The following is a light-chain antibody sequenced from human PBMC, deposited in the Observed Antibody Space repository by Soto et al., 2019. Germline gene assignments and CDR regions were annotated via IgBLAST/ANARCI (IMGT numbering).Light chain of an antibody. CDR1: LTVNTN. Sequence: EIVMTQSPATLSVSPGEGATLSCRASLTVNTNLAWYQQKRGQAPRLLIYGAFMRATGIPARFSGSGSGTEFTLTISSLQSEDVAVYYCQQYNNRWTLGLGTKVDIK. V-gene: IGKV3-15*01. CDR3: QQYNNRWT. CDR2: GAF. J-gene: IGKJ1*01.